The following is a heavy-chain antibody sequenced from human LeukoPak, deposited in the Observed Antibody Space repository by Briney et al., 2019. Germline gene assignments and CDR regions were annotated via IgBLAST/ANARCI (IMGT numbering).Heavy chain of an antibody. CDR1: GFTFTTYW. V-gene: IGHV3-30*03. Sequence: GESLRLSCAASGFTFTTYWMSWVRQAPGKGLEWVAVISFDGVNTFYADSVKGRFTISRDNSNNTVYLQMNNLRPEDTAVFYCARGQGYESYYYMDVWGKGTTVSVSS. CDR2: ISFDGVNT. J-gene: IGHJ6*03. CDR3: ARGQGYESYYYMDV. D-gene: IGHD2-2*01.